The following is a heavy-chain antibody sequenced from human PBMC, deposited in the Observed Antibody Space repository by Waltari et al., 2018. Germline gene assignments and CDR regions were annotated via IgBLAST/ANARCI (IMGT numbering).Heavy chain of an antibody. Sequence: LQLQESGPGLVKASETLSLNCTVSDDSTRYSSYFWGWIRQPPGKGLEWIGSVYISRTTYYNPSLKGRVTLSLETSKNQFSLKLKSVTAADTAVYYCARGGYYYDTLGDSWGQGTLVTVSS. CDR1: DDSTRYSSYF. D-gene: IGHD3-22*01. J-gene: IGHJ5*01. CDR2: VYISRTT. V-gene: IGHV4-39*07. CDR3: ARGGYYYDTLGDS.